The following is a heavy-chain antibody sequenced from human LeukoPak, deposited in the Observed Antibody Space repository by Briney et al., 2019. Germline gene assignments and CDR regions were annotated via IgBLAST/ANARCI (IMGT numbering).Heavy chain of an antibody. J-gene: IGHJ6*02. CDR3: AKGTGYCSGGSCYLTPYYYYGMNV. D-gene: IGHD2-15*01. CDR2: ISGSGGST. CDR1: GFTFSSYA. V-gene: IGHV3-23*01. Sequence: PGGSLRLSCAASGFTFSSYAMSWVRQAPGKGLEWVSAISGSGGSTYYADSVKGRFTISRDNSKNTLYLQMNSLRAEDTAVYYCAKGTGYCSGGSCYLTPYYYYGMNVWGQGTTVTVSS.